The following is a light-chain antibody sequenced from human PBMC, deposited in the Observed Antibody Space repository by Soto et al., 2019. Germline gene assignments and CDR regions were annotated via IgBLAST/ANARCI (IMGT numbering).Light chain of an antibody. Sequence: QSALTQPASVSGSPGQSITISCTGTRSDVGGYNYVSWYQQHPGKAPELIIYEVTNRPSGVSHRFSGSKSVNTASLTISGLQAEDEADYYCSSFTTTTTLGVAFGGGTKVTVL. CDR3: SSFTTTTTLGVA. CDR2: EVT. J-gene: IGLJ2*01. CDR1: RSDVGGYNY. V-gene: IGLV2-14*01.